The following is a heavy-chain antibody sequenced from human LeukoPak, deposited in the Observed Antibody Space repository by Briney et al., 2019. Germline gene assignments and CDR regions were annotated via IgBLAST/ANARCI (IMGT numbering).Heavy chain of an antibody. CDR3: ASLDTVDY. D-gene: IGHD5-18*01. Sequence: GGSLRLSCAASGFTFSSYGMHWVRQAPGKGLEWVAVISYDGSNKYYADSVKGRFTISGDNSKNTLYLQMNSLRAEDTAVYYCASLDTVDYWGQGTLVTVSS. V-gene: IGHV3-30*03. CDR1: GFTFSSYG. CDR2: ISYDGSNK. J-gene: IGHJ4*02.